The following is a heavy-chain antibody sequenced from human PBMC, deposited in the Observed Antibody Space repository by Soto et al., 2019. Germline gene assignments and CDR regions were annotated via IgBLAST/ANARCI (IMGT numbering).Heavy chain of an antibody. CDR1: VDSLSSGGYS. J-gene: IGHJ4*02. CDR2: IYYSGSP. CDR3: ARGQPYGDYYVDY. Sequence: QVRLQESGPGLVKASQTLYLTCTVSVDSLSSGGYSWSWIRQRPGKGLEWIGYIYYSGSPNYNPSHRSRVTISVDTSLNQFSLRLISVTAADTAVYYCARGQPYGDYYVDYWGQGTLVTVSS. V-gene: IGHV4-31*03. D-gene: IGHD4-17*01.